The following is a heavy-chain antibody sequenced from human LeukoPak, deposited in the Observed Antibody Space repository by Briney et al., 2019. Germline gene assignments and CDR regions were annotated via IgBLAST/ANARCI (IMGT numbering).Heavy chain of an antibody. J-gene: IGHJ3*02. D-gene: IGHD3-22*01. CDR3: AKSQRLYYDDNSGPDAFDI. V-gene: IGHV3-23*01. CDR2: ISGSGGTT. Sequence: PGGSLRLSCITSGFTFSNYAMSWVRQAPGKGLEWVSSISGSGGTTYYEDSVKGRFTISRDNSKNTLYLQMNSLRVEDTAVYYCAKSQRLYYDDNSGPDAFDIWGQGTMVTVSS. CDR1: GFTFSNYA.